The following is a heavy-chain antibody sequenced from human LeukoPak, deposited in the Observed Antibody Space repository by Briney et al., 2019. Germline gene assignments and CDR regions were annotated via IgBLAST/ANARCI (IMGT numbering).Heavy chain of an antibody. CDR2: GDHTGGT. V-gene: IGHV4-34*01. J-gene: IGHJ4*02. CDR3: ARIIDSSGSDY. CDR1: GGPFNGFY. Sequence: SETLSLTCAVYGGPFNGFYWSWIRQPPGRGLEWIGEGDHTGGTKYNPSLKGRVTISADSSKNQFSLRLTSLTAADTAVYYCARIIDSSGSDYWGQGTLVTVSS. D-gene: IGHD3-22*01.